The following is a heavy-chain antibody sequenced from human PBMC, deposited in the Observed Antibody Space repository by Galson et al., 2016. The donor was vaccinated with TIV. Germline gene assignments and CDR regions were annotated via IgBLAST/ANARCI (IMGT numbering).Heavy chain of an antibody. Sequence: SLTCTVSGGSITSHYWSWIRQPPGKGLEWIGYLFYSGSRNFNSSFKSRVTVSLDTSKNQFSLKLKSLTAADTAVYYCARRGNITIFGVPYPDYYYYMDVGGKGTPVTVSS. D-gene: IGHD3-3*01. CDR3: ARRGNITIFGVPYPDYYYYMDV. CDR2: LFYSGSR. CDR1: GGSITSHY. V-gene: IGHV4-59*11. J-gene: IGHJ6*03.